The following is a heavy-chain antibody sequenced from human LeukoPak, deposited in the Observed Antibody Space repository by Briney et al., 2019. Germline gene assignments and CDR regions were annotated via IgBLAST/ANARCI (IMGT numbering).Heavy chain of an antibody. CDR3: ARSGTHSNWFDP. D-gene: IGHD1-1*01. J-gene: IGHJ5*02. CDR2: IYYSGST. Sequence: SETLSLTCTVSGGSISSYYWSWIRQPPGKGLEWIGYIYYSGSTNYNPSLKSRVTISVDTSKNQFSLKLSSVTAADTAVYYCARSGTHSNWFDPWGQGTLVTVSS. V-gene: IGHV4-59*08. CDR1: GGSISSYY.